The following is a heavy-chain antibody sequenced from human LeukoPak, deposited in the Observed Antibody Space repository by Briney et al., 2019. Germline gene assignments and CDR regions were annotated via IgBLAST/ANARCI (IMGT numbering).Heavy chain of an antibody. CDR2: ISTSGRSI. J-gene: IGHJ1*01. CDR3: AGTNYYGSGSAEYFQH. D-gene: IGHD3-10*01. V-gene: IGHV3-48*03. CDR1: GFTFSSYE. Sequence: GGSLRLSCAASGFTFSSYEMNWVRQAPGKGLEWVSYISTSGRSIYYADSVKGRFAISRDNPKNSLYLQMNSLRAEDTAVYYCAGTNYYGSGSAEYFQHWGQGTLVTVSS.